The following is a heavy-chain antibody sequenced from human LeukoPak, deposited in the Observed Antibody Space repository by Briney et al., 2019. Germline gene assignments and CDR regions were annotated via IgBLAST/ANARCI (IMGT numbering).Heavy chain of an antibody. J-gene: IGHJ4*02. D-gene: IGHD2-21*01. V-gene: IGHV4-61*02. CDR1: VGSLSSGSYY. Sequence: SETLSLTCTVSVGSLSSGSYYWSWIRQPAGKGLEWIGRIYTSVSTNYNPSLKSRVTISVATSRKQFSLELGSVTPAPTAVYYCARGGGDWGFHQSDYWGQGTLVSVSS. CDR3: ARGGGDWGFHQSDY. CDR2: IYTSVST.